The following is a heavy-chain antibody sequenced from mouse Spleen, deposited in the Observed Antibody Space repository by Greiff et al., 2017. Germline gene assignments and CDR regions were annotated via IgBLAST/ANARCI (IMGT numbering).Heavy chain of an antibody. CDR2: IYPGSGST. V-gene: IGHV1-55*01. CDR3: ARWIRYDVRVIDY. D-gene: IGHD2-14*01. J-gene: IGHJ2*01. CDR1: GYTFTSYW. Sequence: QVQLQQPGAELVKPGASVKMSCKASGYTFTSYWITWVKQRPGQGLEWIGDIYPGSGSTNYNEKFKSKATLTVDTSSSTAYMQLSSLTSEDSAVYYCARWIRYDVRVIDYWGQGTTLTVSS.